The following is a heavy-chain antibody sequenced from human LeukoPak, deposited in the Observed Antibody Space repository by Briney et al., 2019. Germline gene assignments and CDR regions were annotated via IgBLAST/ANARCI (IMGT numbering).Heavy chain of an antibody. V-gene: IGHV4-4*07. CDR3: ARDREHSYGSDFDH. CDR2: SNVFGVD. CDR1: GVPIHTYN. Sequence: SETLSLTCIVSGVPIHTYNWMWFRQPAGKGLEWVGRSNVFGVDSYNPSLMRRASISVDKSNNQFSLTLTSVTAADTAVYYCARDREHSYGSDFDHWGQGILVTVS. D-gene: IGHD5-18*01. J-gene: IGHJ4*02.